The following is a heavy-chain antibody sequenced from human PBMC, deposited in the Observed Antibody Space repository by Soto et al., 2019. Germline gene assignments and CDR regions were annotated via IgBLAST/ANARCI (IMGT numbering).Heavy chain of an antibody. D-gene: IGHD3-10*01. CDR2: ISEDGTEK. J-gene: IGHJ4*02. V-gene: IGHV3-7*01. CDR1: GFTFSTHW. CDR3: ARIGREFGGSRY. Sequence: EVQLVESGGTLVQPGGSLRLSCAASGFTFSTHWMTWVRQAPGKGLEWVASISEDGTEKHYGDSVRGRFTVSRDNAENSLYLQMTRVSAEDTATYKCARIGREFGGSRYWGQGTLVTVSS.